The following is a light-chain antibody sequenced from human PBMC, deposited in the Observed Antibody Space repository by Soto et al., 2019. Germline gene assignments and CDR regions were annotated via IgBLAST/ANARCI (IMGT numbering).Light chain of an antibody. Sequence: DIVITQSPATLSLSPGERATLSCRASQSVSSNYLAWYQQKPGQAPRLLIYGASSRATGIPDRFSGSGSGTDFTLTISRLEPEDFAVFYCHQCDSSPWTFGQGTKVDIK. V-gene: IGKV3-20*01. CDR3: HQCDSSPWT. CDR2: GAS. CDR1: QSVSSNY. J-gene: IGKJ1*01.